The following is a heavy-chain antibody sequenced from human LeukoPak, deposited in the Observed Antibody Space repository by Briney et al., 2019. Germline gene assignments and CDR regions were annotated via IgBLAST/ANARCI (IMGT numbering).Heavy chain of an antibody. D-gene: IGHD3-22*01. J-gene: IGHJ4*02. Sequence: SETLSLTCTVSGGSISSYYWSWIRQPPGKGLEWIGYIYYSGSTNYNPSLKSRVTISVDTSKNQFSLKLSSVTAADTAVYYCARQGSGYWFTDYWGQGTLVTVSS. CDR1: GGSISSYY. V-gene: IGHV4-59*08. CDR3: ARQGSGYWFTDY. CDR2: IYYSGST.